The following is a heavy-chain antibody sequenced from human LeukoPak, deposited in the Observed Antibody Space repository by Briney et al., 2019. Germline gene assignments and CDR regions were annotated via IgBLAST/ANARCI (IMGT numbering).Heavy chain of an antibody. CDR3: ASSKMATTRPFDY. CDR2: ISGSGRGGST. Sequence: GGSLRLSCAASGFTFSSFAMSWVRQAPGKGLEWVSNISGSGRGGSTYYADSVKGRFTISRDNSKNTLYLQMNSLRAKDTAVYYCASSKMATTRPFDYWGQGTLVTVSS. J-gene: IGHJ4*02. V-gene: IGHV3-23*01. CDR1: GFTFSSFA. D-gene: IGHD5-24*01.